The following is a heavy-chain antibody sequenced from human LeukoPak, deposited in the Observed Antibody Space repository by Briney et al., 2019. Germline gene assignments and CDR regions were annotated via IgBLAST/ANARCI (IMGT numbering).Heavy chain of an antibody. Sequence: GGSLRCSYAASGFTVSSNYMSWVGQAPGQVLERGSIIYSGGSTFYADSVKGRFTISRDNSKNTLYLQMNSLRAEDTAVYYCARRAGAYSHPYDYWGQGTLVTVSS. V-gene: IGHV3-53*01. CDR2: IYSGGST. D-gene: IGHD4/OR15-4a*01. J-gene: IGHJ4*02. CDR1: GFTVSSNY. CDR3: ARRAGAYSHPYDY.